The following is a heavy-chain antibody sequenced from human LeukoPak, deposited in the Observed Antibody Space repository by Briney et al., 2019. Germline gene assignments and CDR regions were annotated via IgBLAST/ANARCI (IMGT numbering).Heavy chain of an antibody. Sequence: ASVKVSCKASGGTFSGYAISWVRQAPGQGLEWMGGIIPIFGTANYAQKFQGRVTITADESTSTAYMELSSLRSEDTAVYYCARGRDTYYDFWSGYNSWFDPWGQGTLVTVSS. CDR2: IIPIFGTA. CDR3: ARGRDTYYDFWSGYNSWFDP. V-gene: IGHV1-69*13. CDR1: GGTFSGYA. J-gene: IGHJ5*02. D-gene: IGHD3-3*01.